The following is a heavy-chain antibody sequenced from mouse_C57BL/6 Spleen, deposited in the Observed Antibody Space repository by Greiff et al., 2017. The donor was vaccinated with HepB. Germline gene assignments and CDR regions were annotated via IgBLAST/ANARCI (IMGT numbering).Heavy chain of an antibody. J-gene: IGHJ4*01. V-gene: IGHV1-61*01. CDR2: IYPSDSET. D-gene: IGHD2-3*01. Sequence: VQLQQPGAELVRPGSSVKLSCKASGYTFTSYWMDWVKQRPGQGLEWIGNIYPSDSETHYNQKFKDKATLTVDKSSSTAYMQLSSLTSEDSAVYYCAREGYEGAMDYWGQGTSVTVSS. CDR3: AREGYEGAMDY. CDR1: GYTFTSYW.